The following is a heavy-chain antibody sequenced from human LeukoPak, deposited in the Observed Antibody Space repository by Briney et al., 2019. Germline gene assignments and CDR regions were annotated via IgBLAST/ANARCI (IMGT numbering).Heavy chain of an antibody. CDR3: AKARFSSVYYGVDY. V-gene: IGHV3-23*01. CDR1: GFTFSSYA. J-gene: IGHJ4*02. CDR2: ISGSGGST. Sequence: TGGSLRLSCAASGFTFSSYAMSWVRQAPGKGLEWVSAISGSGGSTYYADSVMGRFTISRDNSKNTLYLQMNSLRAEDTAVYYCAKARFSSVYYGVDYWGQGTLVTVSS. D-gene: IGHD3-22*01.